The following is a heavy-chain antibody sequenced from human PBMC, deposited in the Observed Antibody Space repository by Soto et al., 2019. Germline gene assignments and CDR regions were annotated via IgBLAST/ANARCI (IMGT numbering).Heavy chain of an antibody. V-gene: IGHV4-4*02. Sequence: PSETLSLTCAVSSGSISSSNWWSWVRQPPGKGLEWIGEIYHSGSTNYNPSLKSRVTISVDKSKNQFSLKLSSVTAADTAVYYCARDVASRPGGNWFDPWGQGTLVTVSS. CDR2: IYHSGST. CDR1: SGSISSSNW. J-gene: IGHJ5*02. CDR3: ARDVASRPGGNWFDP. D-gene: IGHD6-6*01.